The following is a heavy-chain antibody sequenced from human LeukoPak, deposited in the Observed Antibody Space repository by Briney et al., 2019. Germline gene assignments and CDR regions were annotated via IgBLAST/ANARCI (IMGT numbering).Heavy chain of an antibody. J-gene: IGHJ6*02. CDR2: IIPILGIA. CDR1: GGTFSSYA. CDR3: ARRCIAAAGTTYYYYYGMDV. D-gene: IGHD6-13*01. Sequence: SVKVSCKASGGTFSSYAISWVRQPPGQGPEWMGRIIPILGIANYAQKFQGRVTIAADKSTSTAYMELSSLRSEDTAVYYCARRCIAAAGTTYYYYYGMDVWGQGTTVTVSS. V-gene: IGHV1-69*04.